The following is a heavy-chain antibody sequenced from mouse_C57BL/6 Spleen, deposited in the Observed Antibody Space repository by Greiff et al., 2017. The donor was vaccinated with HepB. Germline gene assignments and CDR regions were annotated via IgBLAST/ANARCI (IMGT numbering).Heavy chain of an antibody. CDR1: GYTFTDYY. J-gene: IGHJ2*01. CDR3: AIHYYGSSYDYFDY. Sequence: EVQLQQSGPELVKPGASVKISCKASGYTFTDYYMNWVKQSHGKSLEWIGDINPNNGGTSYNQKFKGKATLTVDKSSSTAYMELRSLTSEDSAVYYCAIHYYGSSYDYFDYWGQGTTLTVSS. CDR2: INPNNGGT. V-gene: IGHV1-26*01. D-gene: IGHD1-1*01.